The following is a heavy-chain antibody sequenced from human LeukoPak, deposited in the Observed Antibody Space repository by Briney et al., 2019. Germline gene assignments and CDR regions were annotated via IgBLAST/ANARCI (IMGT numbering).Heavy chain of an antibody. D-gene: IGHD1-1*01. Sequence: KPSETLSLTCTVSGGSISSYYWNWIRQPPGKGLEWIGYIYYSGSIKYSPSLKSRVTISVDTSKNQFSLKLSSVTAADTAIYYCARQSRVGGTCFDYWGRGALVTVSS. V-gene: IGHV4-59*01. CDR1: GGSISSYY. J-gene: IGHJ4*02. CDR2: IYYSGSI. CDR3: ARQSRVGGTCFDY.